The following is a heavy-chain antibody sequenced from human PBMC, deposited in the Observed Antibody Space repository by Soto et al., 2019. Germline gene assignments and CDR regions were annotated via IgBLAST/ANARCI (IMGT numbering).Heavy chain of an antibody. Sequence: ASVKVSCKASGGTFSSYAISWVRQAPGQGLEWMGGIIPIFGTANYAQKFQGRVTITADESTSTAYMELSSLRSEDTAVYYCARDPWYYDSSGYYSPLGRDYWGQGTLVTVSS. D-gene: IGHD3-22*01. V-gene: IGHV1-69*13. CDR1: GGTFSSYA. CDR2: IIPIFGTA. CDR3: ARDPWYYDSSGYYSPLGRDY. J-gene: IGHJ4*02.